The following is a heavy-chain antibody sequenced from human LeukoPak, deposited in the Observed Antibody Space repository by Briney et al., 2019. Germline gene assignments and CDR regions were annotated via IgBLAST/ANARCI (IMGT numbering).Heavy chain of an antibody. CDR3: ARVFPFGGVIATFDY. CDR1: GYTFTGYY. V-gene: IGHV1-2*02. J-gene: IGHJ4*02. D-gene: IGHD3-16*02. Sequence: GVSVKVSCKASGYTFTGYYMHWVRQAPGQGLEWMGWINPNSGGTNYAQKFQGRVTMTRDTSISTAYMELSRLRSDDTAVYYCARVFPFGGVIATFDYWGQGTLVTVSS. CDR2: INPNSGGT.